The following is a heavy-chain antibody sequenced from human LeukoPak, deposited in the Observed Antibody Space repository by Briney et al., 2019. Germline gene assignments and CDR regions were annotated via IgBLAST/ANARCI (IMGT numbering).Heavy chain of an antibody. CDR1: GGSISSSSYY. V-gene: IGHV4-39*01. D-gene: IGHD3-22*01. J-gene: IGHJ4*02. CDR2: IYYSGST. Sequence: SETLSLTCTVSGGSISSSSYYWGWIRQPPGKGLEWIVSIYYSGSTYYNPSLKSRVTISVDTSKNQFSLKLSSVTAADTAVYYCASLPLFYDSSGYYPGGFDYWGQGTLVTVSS. CDR3: ASLPLFYDSSGYYPGGFDY.